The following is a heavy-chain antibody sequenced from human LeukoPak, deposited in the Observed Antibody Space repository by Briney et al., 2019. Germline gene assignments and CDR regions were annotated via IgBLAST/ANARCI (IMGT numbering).Heavy chain of an antibody. J-gene: IGHJ4*02. CDR3: ASFRYNWNPHAPY. Sequence: SETLSLTCTVSGGSISSSSYYWGWIRQPPGKGLEWIGSIYYSGSTYYNPSLKSRVTISVDTSKNQFSLKLSSVTAADTAVYYCASFRYNWNPHAPYWGQGTLVTVSS. CDR2: IYYSGST. CDR1: GGSISSSSYY. V-gene: IGHV4-39*07. D-gene: IGHD1-20*01.